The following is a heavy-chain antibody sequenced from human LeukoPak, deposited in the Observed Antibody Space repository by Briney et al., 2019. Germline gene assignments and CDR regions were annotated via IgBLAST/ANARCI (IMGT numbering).Heavy chain of an antibody. J-gene: IGHJ4*02. Sequence: GGSLRLSCAASGFTFSSYAMSWVRQAPGKGLEWVSAISGSGGGTYYADSVKGRFTISRDNSKNTLYLQMNSLRAEDTAVYYCAKDGSEWLRFLPYWGQGTLVTVSS. V-gene: IGHV3-23*01. D-gene: IGHD5-12*01. CDR3: AKDGSEWLRFLPY. CDR2: ISGSGGGT. CDR1: GFTFSSYA.